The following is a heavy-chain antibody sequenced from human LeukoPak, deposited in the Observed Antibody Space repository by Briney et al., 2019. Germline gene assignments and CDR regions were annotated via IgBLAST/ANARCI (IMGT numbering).Heavy chain of an antibody. Sequence: GGPLRLSCVASGFTFSSSWMSWVRRAPGKGLEWVANIKQDGTEEYYVDSVRGRFSISKDNAKNSLYLQMNSLRAEDTAGYYCARDPCHGALDYWGQGALVTVSS. CDR2: IKQDGTEE. D-gene: IGHD2-2*01. J-gene: IGHJ4*02. CDR3: ARDPCHGALDY. V-gene: IGHV3-7*03. CDR1: GFTFSSSW.